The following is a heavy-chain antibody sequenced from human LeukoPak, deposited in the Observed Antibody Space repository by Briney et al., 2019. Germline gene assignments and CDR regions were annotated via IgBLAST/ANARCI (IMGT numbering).Heavy chain of an antibody. Sequence: ASVKVSCKASGYTFTGYYMHWVRQAPGQGLEWMGWINPNSGGTNYARKFLGRVTMTRDTSISTAYMELSRLGSDDTAVYYCARVSGPFDPWGQGTLVTVSS. CDR3: ARVSGPFDP. J-gene: IGHJ5*02. CDR2: INPNSGGT. CDR1: GYTFTGYY. V-gene: IGHV1-2*02.